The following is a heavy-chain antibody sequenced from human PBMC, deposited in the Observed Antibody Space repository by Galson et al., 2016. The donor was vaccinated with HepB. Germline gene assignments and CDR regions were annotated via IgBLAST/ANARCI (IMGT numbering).Heavy chain of an antibody. CDR3: AKYQAHPVTTYHFDY. D-gene: IGHD2-2*01. CDR2: IFGRGGGT. V-gene: IGHV3-23*01. Sequence: SLRLSCAASGFTFNDFAMGWVRQAPGKGLEWVSLIFGRGGGTYYRDSVKGRFTISRDNSKNTLYLQMSSLTAEDTALYCCAKYQAHPVTTYHFDYWGQGTLVTVSS. CDR1: GFTFNDFA. J-gene: IGHJ4*02.